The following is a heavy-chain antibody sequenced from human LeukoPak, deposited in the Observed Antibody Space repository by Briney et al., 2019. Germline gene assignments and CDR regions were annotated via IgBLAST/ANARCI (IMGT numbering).Heavy chain of an antibody. J-gene: IGHJ4*02. D-gene: IGHD3-10*01. CDR3: ARDYYDSSFGY. CDR1: GFTFSTHS. V-gene: IGHV3-74*01. CDR2: INSDGSST. Sequence: GGSLRLSCTASGFTFSTHSMHWVRQAPGKGLVWVSRINSDGSSTSYADSVKGRFTISRDNAKNTLDLQMNSLRAEDTAVYYCARDYYDSSFGYWGQGTLVTVSS.